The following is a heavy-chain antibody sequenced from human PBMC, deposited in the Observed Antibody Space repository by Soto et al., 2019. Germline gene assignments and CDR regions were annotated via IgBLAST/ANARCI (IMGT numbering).Heavy chain of an antibody. CDR1: GFTFSDYY. CDR3: ARDPYNPRIVVVPAAMGGEAYYFDY. V-gene: IGHV3-11*01. CDR2: ISSSGSTI. D-gene: IGHD2-2*01. Sequence: QVQLVESGGGLVKPGGSLRLSCAASGFTFSDYYMSWIRQAPGKGLEWVSYISSSGSTIYYADSVKGRFTISRDNAKNSLYLQMNSLRAEDTAVYYCARDPYNPRIVVVPAAMGGEAYYFDYWGQGTLVTVSS. J-gene: IGHJ4*02.